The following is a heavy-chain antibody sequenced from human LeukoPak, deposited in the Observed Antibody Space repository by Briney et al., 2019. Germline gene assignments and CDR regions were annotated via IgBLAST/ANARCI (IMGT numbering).Heavy chain of an antibody. V-gene: IGHV3-30*04. Sequence: GGSLRLSSVVSGFTFRSNTMHWVRQAPGKGLEWVAVISFDGRNESYADSVKGRFTISRDNSKNTLYLQMTSLRAEDTAVYYCAKDGYSGYDVFDYWGQGTLVTVSS. D-gene: IGHD5-12*01. CDR1: GFTFRSNT. CDR2: ISFDGRNE. CDR3: AKDGYSGYDVFDY. J-gene: IGHJ4*02.